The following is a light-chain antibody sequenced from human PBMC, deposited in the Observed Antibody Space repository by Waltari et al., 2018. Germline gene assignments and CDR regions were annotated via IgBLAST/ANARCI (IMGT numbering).Light chain of an antibody. CDR2: KVS. CDR1: LSLVSSDGNTY. V-gene: IGKV2-30*01. Sequence: DVVMTQSPLSLPVTLGQPASISCWSSLSLVSSDGNTYFNWFQHRPGPSPRRLLYKVSSRDSEVPDISSGSRSGTYFTLRISRVGAKDVGVYYCMQGTHWPLTFGPGTKVEIK. CDR3: MQGTHWPLT. J-gene: IGKJ1*01.